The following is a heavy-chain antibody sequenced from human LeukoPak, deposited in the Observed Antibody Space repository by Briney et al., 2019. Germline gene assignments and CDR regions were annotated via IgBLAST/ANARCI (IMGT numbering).Heavy chain of an antibody. CDR1: GFTFRSYS. CDR2: ISSHASYI. D-gene: IGHD5/OR15-5a*01. V-gene: IGHV3-21*01. J-gene: IGHJ4*02. Sequence: GASLRLSCAASGFTFRSYSMNWLRQAPGKGLEWVSTISSHASYIYYADSVKGRFTISRDNSENSVYLQMDSLRADDTARYFCARDLCLADPGGFDYWGQGALVTVSS. CDR3: ARDLCLADPGGFDY.